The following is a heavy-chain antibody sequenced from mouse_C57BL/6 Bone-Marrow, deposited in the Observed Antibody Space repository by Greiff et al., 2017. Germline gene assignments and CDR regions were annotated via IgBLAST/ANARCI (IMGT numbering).Heavy chain of an antibody. Sequence: VKLQQPGAELVKPGASVKVSCKASGYTFTSYWMHWVKQRPGQGLEWIGRIHPSDSDTNYNQKFKGKATLTVDNSSSTAYMQINSLTSEDSAVYYCAIPLYGSSWYAMDYWGQGTSVTVSS. D-gene: IGHD1-1*01. V-gene: IGHV1-74*01. J-gene: IGHJ4*01. CDR1: GYTFTSYW. CDR3: AIPLYGSSWYAMDY. CDR2: IHPSDSDT.